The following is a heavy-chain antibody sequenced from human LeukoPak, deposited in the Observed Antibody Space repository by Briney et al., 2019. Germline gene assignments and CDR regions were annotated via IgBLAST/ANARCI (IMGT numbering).Heavy chain of an antibody. CDR1: GFTFSSYW. J-gene: IGHJ4*02. Sequence: GPLRLSCAASGFTFSSYWMHWVRQAPGKGLEWIGEIYYTGTTNYNPSLKSRVTISIDKSKKQMSLKLSSVTAADTAVYYCARRGGRSVIGYWGQGTLVTVSS. CDR3: ARRGGRSVIGY. V-gene: IGHV4-4*02. CDR2: IYYTGTT. D-gene: IGHD3-3*02.